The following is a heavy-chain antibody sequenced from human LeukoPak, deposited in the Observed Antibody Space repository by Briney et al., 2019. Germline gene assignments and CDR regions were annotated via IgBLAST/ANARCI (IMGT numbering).Heavy chain of an antibody. Sequence: PLETLSLTCTVSGGSISSYYWSWIRQPAGKGLEWIGRIYTSGSTNYNPSLKSRVTMSVDTSKNQFSLKLSSVTAADTAVYYCARTPNYDSSGYLVHYYYYMDVWGKGTTVTVSS. D-gene: IGHD3-22*01. J-gene: IGHJ6*03. V-gene: IGHV4-4*07. CDR3: ARTPNYDSSGYLVHYYYYMDV. CDR2: IYTSGST. CDR1: GGSISSYY.